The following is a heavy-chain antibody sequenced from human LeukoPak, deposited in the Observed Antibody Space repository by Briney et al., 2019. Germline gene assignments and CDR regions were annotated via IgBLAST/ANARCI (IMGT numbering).Heavy chain of an antibody. J-gene: IGHJ3*02. Sequence: SVKVSCKASGGTFSSYTISWVRQAPGQGLEWMGRIIPILGIANYAQKLQGRVTMTTDTSTSTAYMELRSLRSDDTAVYYCAREWGGYCTNGVCYIRAFDIWGQGTMVTVSS. CDR2: IIPILGIA. V-gene: IGHV1-69*04. CDR1: GGTFSSYT. CDR3: AREWGGYCTNGVCYIRAFDI. D-gene: IGHD2-8*01.